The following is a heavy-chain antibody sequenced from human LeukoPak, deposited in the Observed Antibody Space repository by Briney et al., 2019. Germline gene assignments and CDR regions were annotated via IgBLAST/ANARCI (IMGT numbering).Heavy chain of an antibody. CDR3: ARLSYCGGDCYTKHPYYYYGMDV. CDR1: GYSFTSYW. CDR2: IYPGDSDT. Sequence: GESLKISCKGSGYSFTSYWIGWVRQMPGKGLEWIGIIYPGDSDTRYSPSFQGQVTISADKSISTAYLQWSSLKASDTAMYYCARLSYCGGDCYTKHPYYYYGMDVWGQGTTVTVSS. D-gene: IGHD2-21*02. J-gene: IGHJ6*02. V-gene: IGHV5-51*01.